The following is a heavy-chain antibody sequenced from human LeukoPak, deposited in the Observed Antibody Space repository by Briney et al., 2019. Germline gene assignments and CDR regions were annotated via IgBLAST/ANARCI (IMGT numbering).Heavy chain of an antibody. D-gene: IGHD6-13*01. CDR3: ARIRYSSSWYTALCFDY. CDR2: INPNSGGT. J-gene: IGHJ4*02. CDR1: GYTFTSYD. V-gene: IGHV1-2*02. Sequence: ASVKVSCKASGYTFTSYDINWVRQAPGQGLEWMGWINPNSGGTNYAQKFQGRVTMTRDTSISTAYMELSRLRSDDTAVYYCARIRYSSSWYTALCFDYWGQVTLVTVSS.